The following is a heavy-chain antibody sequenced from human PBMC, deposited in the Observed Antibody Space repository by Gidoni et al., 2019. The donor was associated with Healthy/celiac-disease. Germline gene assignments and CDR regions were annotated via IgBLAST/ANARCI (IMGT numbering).Heavy chain of an antibody. J-gene: IGHJ6*03. D-gene: IGHD2-15*01. Sequence: NYNPSLKSRVTISVDTSKNQFSLKLSSVTAADTAVYYCARGTHYYYYYMDAWGKGTTVTVSS. CDR3: ARGTHYYYYYMDA. V-gene: IGHV4-34*01.